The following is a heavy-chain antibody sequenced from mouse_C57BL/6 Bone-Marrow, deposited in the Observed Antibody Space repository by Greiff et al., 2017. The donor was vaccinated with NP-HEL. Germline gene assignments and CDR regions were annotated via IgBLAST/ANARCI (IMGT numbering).Heavy chain of an antibody. Sequence: QVQLQQSGAELVRPGTSVKMSCKASGYTFTNYWIGWAKQRPGHGLEWVGDIYPGGGYTNYNEKFKGKATLTADKSSSTAYMQFSSLTSEDSAIYYCARRGDSSGYVDYWGQGTTLTVSS. J-gene: IGHJ2*01. V-gene: IGHV1-63*01. CDR1: GYTFTNYW. CDR3: ARRGDSSGYVDY. D-gene: IGHD3-2*02. CDR2: IYPGGGYT.